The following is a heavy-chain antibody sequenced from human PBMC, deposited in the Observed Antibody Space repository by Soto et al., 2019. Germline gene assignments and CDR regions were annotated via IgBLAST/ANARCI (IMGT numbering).Heavy chain of an antibody. Sequence: QVQLVESGGGVVQPGRSLRLSCAASGFTFSSYGMHWVRQAPGKGLEWVAVISYDGSNKYYADSVKGRFTISRDNSKNTIYLQMNSLRAEDTAVYYCAKDIGYSSGWYYFDYWGQGTLVTVSS. D-gene: IGHD6-19*01. V-gene: IGHV3-30*18. CDR1: GFTFSSYG. CDR3: AKDIGYSSGWYYFDY. J-gene: IGHJ4*02. CDR2: ISYDGSNK.